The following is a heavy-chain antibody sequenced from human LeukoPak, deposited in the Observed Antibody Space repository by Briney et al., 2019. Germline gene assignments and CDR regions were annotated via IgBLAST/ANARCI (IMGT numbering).Heavy chain of an antibody. CDR1: GITLSNYG. Sequence: GGSLRLSRAVSGITLSNYGMSWVRQAPGKGLEWVAGISDSGGSTNYADSVKGRFTISRDNPKNTLYLQMNSLRAEDTAVYFCAKRGVVIRVILVGFHKEAYYFDSWGQGALVTVSS. CDR2: ISDSGGST. J-gene: IGHJ4*02. D-gene: IGHD3-22*01. CDR3: AKRGVVIRVILVGFHKEAYYFDS. V-gene: IGHV3-23*01.